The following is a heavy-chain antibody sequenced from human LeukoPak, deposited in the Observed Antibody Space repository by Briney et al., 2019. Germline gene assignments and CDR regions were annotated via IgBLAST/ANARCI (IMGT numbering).Heavy chain of an antibody. Sequence: SQTLSLTCTVSGGSISSGGYYWSWIRQPPGKGLEWIGYIYHSGSTYYNPSLKSRVTISVDRSKNQFSLKLSSVTAADTAVYYCARDLGQWLVKYYFDYWGQGTLVTVSS. CDR1: GGSISSGGYY. CDR2: IYHSGST. D-gene: IGHD6-19*01. CDR3: ARDLGQWLVKYYFDY. V-gene: IGHV4-30-2*01. J-gene: IGHJ4*02.